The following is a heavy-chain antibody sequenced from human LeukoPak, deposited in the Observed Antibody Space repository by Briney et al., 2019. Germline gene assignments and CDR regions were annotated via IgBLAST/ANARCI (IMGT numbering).Heavy chain of an antibody. J-gene: IGHJ5*02. CDR2: IWYDGSNK. V-gene: IGHV3-33*06. Sequence: GGSLRLSCAASGFTFSSYGMHWVRQAPGKGLEWVAVIWYDGSNKYYAGSVKGRFTISRDNSKNTLYLQMNSLRAEDTAVYYCAKGRGRRLNIVVVPAAPPFDPWGQGTLVTVSS. CDR1: GFTFSSYG. D-gene: IGHD2-2*01. CDR3: AKGRGRRLNIVVVPAAPPFDP.